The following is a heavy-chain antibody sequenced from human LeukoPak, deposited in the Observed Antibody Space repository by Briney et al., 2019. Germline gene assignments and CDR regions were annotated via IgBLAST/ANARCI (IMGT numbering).Heavy chain of an antibody. V-gene: IGHV3-74*01. CDR1: GFTFSSYW. CDR3: ARDPGSIVGATTTGGY. Sequence: TGGSLRLSCAASGFTFSSYWMHWVRQAPGKGLVWVSRINTDGSSTSYADSVKGRSTISRDNAKNTLYLQMNSLRAEDTAVYYCARDPGSIVGATTTGGYWGQGTLVTVSS. J-gene: IGHJ4*02. CDR2: INTDGSST. D-gene: IGHD1-26*01.